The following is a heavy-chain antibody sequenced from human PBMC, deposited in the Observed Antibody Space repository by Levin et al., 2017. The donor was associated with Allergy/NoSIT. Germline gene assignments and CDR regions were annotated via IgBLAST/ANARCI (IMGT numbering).Heavy chain of an antibody. V-gene: IGHV5-51*01. CDR1: GYSFTSYW. CDR2: IYPGDSDT. J-gene: IGHJ4*02. CDR3: ARRFELCSSTSCSEYYFDY. Sequence: PGGSLRLSCKGSGYSFTSYWIGWVRQMPGKGLDWMGIIYPGDSDTRYSPSFQGQVTISADKSISTAYLQWSSLKASDTAMYYCARRFELCSSTSCSEYYFDYWGQGTLVTVSS. D-gene: IGHD2-2*01.